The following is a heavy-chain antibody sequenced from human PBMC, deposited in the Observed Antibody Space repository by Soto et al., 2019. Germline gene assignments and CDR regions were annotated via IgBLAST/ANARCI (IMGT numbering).Heavy chain of an antibody. CDR3: ARDRGDGYSVDY. CDR2: ISGGSRTI. Sequence: EVQLVESGGGLVQQGGSLRLSCAASGYSFSKHSMNWVRQAPGKGLEWVSYISGGSRTITYADSVKGRFTISRDNGKNSLYLQMNSLRDEDTAVYYCARDRGDGYSVDYWGQGTLVTVSS. V-gene: IGHV3-48*02. J-gene: IGHJ4*02. D-gene: IGHD4-4*01. CDR1: GYSFSKHS.